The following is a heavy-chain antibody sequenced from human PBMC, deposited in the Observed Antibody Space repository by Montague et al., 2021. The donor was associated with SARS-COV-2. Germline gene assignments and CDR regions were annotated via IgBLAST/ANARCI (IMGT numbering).Heavy chain of an antibody. V-gene: IGHV4-59*01. J-gene: IGHJ5*01. CDR2: GYYRGST. Sequence: SETLSLTCSVSNGSITNNFWCWIRQPPGKRLEWIGYGYYRGSTNLNSSLKSRVTMSVDTSKYQFPLKLKSVTVADTAVYYCAWEGLNNWFDSWGQGIPVIVSS. CDR3: AWEGLNNWFDS. D-gene: IGHD3/OR15-3a*01. CDR1: NGSITNNF.